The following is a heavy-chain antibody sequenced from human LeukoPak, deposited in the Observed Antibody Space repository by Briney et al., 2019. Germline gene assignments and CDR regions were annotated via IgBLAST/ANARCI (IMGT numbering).Heavy chain of an antibody. V-gene: IGHV3-11*01. CDR1: GFTFSDYY. J-gene: IGHJ4*02. CDR3: AKDSTGATQGFDY. Sequence: PGGSLRLSRAASGFTFSDYYMSWIRQAPGKGLEWVSYISSSGSTIYYADSVKGRFPISRDNSKNTLDLQMNSLRAEDTAVYYCAKDSTGATQGFDYWGQGTLVTVSS. D-gene: IGHD1-26*01. CDR2: ISSSGSTI.